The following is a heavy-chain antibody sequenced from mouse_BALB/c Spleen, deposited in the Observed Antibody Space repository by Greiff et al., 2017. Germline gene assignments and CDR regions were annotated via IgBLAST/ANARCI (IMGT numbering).Heavy chain of an antibody. CDR1: GFTFSSYT. J-gene: IGHJ1*01. CDR2: ISNGGGST. CDR3: ARHYYGSSYWYFDV. D-gene: IGHD1-1*01. Sequence: EVQLVESGGGLVQPGGSLKLSCAASGFTFSSYTMSWVRQTPEKRLEWVAYISNGGGSTYYPDTVTGRFTISRDNAKNTLYLQMSSLKSEDTAMYYCARHYYGSSYWYFDVWGAGTTVTVSS. V-gene: IGHV5-12-2*01.